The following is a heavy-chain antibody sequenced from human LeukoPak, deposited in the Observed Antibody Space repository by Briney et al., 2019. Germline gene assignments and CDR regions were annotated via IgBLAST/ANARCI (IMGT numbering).Heavy chain of an antibody. Sequence: GGSLRLSCAASGFSFSTYGMHWVRQAPGKGLEWVAIIRYNVLSKYYADPAKGRFTISTDDAKYTLDLKMNSLRAKDTAVYYCAKGSDAPSASWDYYYMYVWGKGTTVTVSS. V-gene: IGHV3-30*02. CDR1: GFSFSTYG. D-gene: IGHD2-2*01. CDR2: IRYNVLSK. CDR3: AKGSDAPSASWDYYYMYV. J-gene: IGHJ6*03.